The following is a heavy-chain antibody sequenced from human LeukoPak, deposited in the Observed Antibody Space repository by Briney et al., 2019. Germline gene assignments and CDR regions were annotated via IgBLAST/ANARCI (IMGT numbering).Heavy chain of an antibody. CDR3: AKDKRMTIFGVIIIHDYFDY. V-gene: IGHV3-23*01. Sequence: GGSLRLSCAASGFTFSSYAMSWVRQAPGKGLEWVSAIRGSGDRTHYADSVKGRFTISRDNSKNTLYLQMNSLRAEDTAVYYCAKDKRMTIFGVIIIHDYFDYWGQGTLVTVSS. J-gene: IGHJ4*02. CDR1: GFTFSSYA. D-gene: IGHD3-3*01. CDR2: IRGSGDRT.